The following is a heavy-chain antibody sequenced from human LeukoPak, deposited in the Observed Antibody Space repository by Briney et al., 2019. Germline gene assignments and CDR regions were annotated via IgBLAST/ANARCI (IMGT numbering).Heavy chain of an antibody. Sequence: ASVKVSCKATGYTFTSYDINWVRQATGQGLEWMGWINPDSGGTNCAQKFQGRVTMTRDTSISTAYMNLSRLRSDDTAVYYCARDQGYSYGPVYWGQGTLVTVSS. CDR1: GYTFTSYD. CDR2: INPDSGGT. D-gene: IGHD5-18*01. CDR3: ARDQGYSYGPVY. V-gene: IGHV1-2*02. J-gene: IGHJ4*02.